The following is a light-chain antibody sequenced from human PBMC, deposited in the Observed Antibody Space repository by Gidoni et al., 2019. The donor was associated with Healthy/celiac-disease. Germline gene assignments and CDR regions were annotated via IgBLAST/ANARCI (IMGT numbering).Light chain of an antibody. Sequence: SYELTPPPSVYVSPGQTASITCSGDKLGDKYACWSQLKPGQFPVLVIYQDSKRPSVIPERFSGSNSGNTATLTISGSQAMDETDYYCQAWDSSSVVFGGGTKLTVL. V-gene: IGLV3-1*01. CDR3: QAWDSSSVV. CDR1: KLGDKY. CDR2: QDS. J-gene: IGLJ2*01.